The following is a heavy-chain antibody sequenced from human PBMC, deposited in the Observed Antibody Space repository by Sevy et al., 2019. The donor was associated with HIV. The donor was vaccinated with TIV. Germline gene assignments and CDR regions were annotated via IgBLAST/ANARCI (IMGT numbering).Heavy chain of an antibody. J-gene: IGHJ6*02. D-gene: IGHD3-9*01. CDR1: GYTFTSYY. V-gene: IGHV1-46*01. CDR2: INPSGGST. Sequence: ASVKVSCKASGYTFTSYYMHWVRQAPGQGLEWMGIINPSGGSTSYAQKFQGRVTMTRDTSTSTVYIELSVLRSEDTAVYYCARATPESYDILTGYYYYYYGMDVWGQGTTVTVSS. CDR3: ARATPESYDILTGYYYYYYGMDV.